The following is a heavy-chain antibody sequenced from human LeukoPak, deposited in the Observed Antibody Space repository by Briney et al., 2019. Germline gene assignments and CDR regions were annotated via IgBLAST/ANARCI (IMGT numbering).Heavy chain of an antibody. CDR1: GGTFSSYA. CDR2: IIPIFGTA. Sequence: GASVKVSCKASGGTFSSYAISWVRQAPGQGLEWMGGIIPIFGTANYAQKFQGRVTITTDESTSTAYMELSSLRSDDTAVYYCARVANCSGGSCYSSSFDYWGQGTLVTVSS. V-gene: IGHV1-69*05. CDR3: ARVANCSGGSCYSSSFDY. J-gene: IGHJ4*01. D-gene: IGHD2-15*01.